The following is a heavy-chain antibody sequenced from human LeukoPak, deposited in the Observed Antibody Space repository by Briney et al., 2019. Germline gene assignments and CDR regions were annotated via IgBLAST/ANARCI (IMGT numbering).Heavy chain of an antibody. Sequence: SETLSLTCTVSGGSISSHFRSWIRQPPGKGLEWIGYIHYSGSTNYNPSLKSRLTISVDTSKNQFSLKLSSVTAADTAVYYCARDGYSGSSLFDYWGQGTLVSVSS. CDR3: ARDGYSGSSLFDY. CDR1: GGSISSHF. V-gene: IGHV4-59*11. D-gene: IGHD1-26*01. CDR2: IHYSGST. J-gene: IGHJ4*02.